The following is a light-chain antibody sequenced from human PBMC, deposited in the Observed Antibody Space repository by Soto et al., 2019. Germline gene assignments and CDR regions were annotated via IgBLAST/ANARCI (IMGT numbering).Light chain of an antibody. CDR3: QQYNSFLFT. J-gene: IGKJ3*01. Sequence: DIQMTQSPSTLSASVGDRVIITCRASQSISSWLAWYQQKPGKAPKLLTYKASSLESGVPSRFSGSGSGTEFTLTISSLQPDDFASYYCQQYNSFLFTFGPGTKVDIK. V-gene: IGKV1-5*03. CDR1: QSISSW. CDR2: KAS.